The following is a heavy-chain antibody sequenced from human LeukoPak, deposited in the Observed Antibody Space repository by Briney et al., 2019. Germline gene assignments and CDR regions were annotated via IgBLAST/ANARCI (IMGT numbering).Heavy chain of an antibody. CDR2: LSGSGGYT. CDR3: AKEGPHYYDSSGYSDY. D-gene: IGHD3-22*01. J-gene: IGHJ4*02. CDR1: GFTFSSYA. Sequence: GRSLRLSCAASGFTFSSYAMSWVRQAPGKGLEWVSGLSGSGGYTYYADSVKGRFTISRDNSKNTLYLQMNSLRAEDTAVYYCAKEGPHYYDSSGYSDYWGQGTLVTVSS. V-gene: IGHV3-23*01.